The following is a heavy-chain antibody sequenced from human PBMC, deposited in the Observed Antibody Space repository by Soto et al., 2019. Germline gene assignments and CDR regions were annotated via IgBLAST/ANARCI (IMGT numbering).Heavy chain of an antibody. D-gene: IGHD5-12*01. CDR3: VRDSPIGSTFSGYDGIDY. Sequence: SVKVSCKTSGGTFSNEIITWVRQAPGQGLEWMGRIIPLLDRTNYAQKFQGRVTITADKSTGTACMELNSLRSEDTAVYYCVRDSPIGSTFSGYDGIDYWGQGTLVTVSS. J-gene: IGHJ4*02. CDR2: IIPLLDRT. V-gene: IGHV1-69*08. CDR1: GGTFSNEI.